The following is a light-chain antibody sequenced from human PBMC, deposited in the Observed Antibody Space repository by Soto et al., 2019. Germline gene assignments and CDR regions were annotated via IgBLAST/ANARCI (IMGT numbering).Light chain of an antibody. CDR3: SSYTSRSTLDVV. J-gene: IGLJ2*01. V-gene: IGLV2-14*01. CDR1: NSDVGAYNY. Sequence: QSVLTQPASVSGSPGQSITVSCTGSNSDVGAYNYVSWYQQHPGKAPKLMIYDVSNRPSGVSNRFSGSKSGNTASLTISGLQAEDEADYYCSSYTSRSTLDVVFGGGTQLTVL. CDR2: DVS.